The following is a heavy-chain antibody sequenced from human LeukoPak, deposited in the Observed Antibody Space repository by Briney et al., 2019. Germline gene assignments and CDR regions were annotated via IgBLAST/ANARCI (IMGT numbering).Heavy chain of an antibody. CDR2: IYYSGST. D-gene: IGHD1-26*01. CDR3: ARAIEVGAMTPFDY. CDR1: GDSISSGGYS. J-gene: IGHJ4*02. V-gene: IGHV4-30-4*07. Sequence: RPSETLSLTCAVSGDSISSGGYSWSWIRQPPGKGLEWIGYIYYSGSTYYNPSLKSRVTISVDTSKNQFSLKLSSVTAADTAVYYCARAIEVGAMTPFDYWGQGTLVTVSS.